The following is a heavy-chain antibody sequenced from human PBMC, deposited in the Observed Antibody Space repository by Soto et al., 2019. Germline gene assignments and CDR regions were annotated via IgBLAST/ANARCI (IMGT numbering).Heavy chain of an antibody. V-gene: IGHV4-39*01. CDR2: IYYSGST. D-gene: IGHD1-1*01. Sequence: QLQLQESGPGLVKPSETLSLTCTVSGGSISSSSYYWGWIRQPSGKGLEWIGSIYYSGSTYYNPSLKSRVTISVDTSKNQFSLKLSSVTAADTAVYYCARRTVYNTSWGQGTLVTVSS. CDR3: ARRTVYNTS. CDR1: GGSISSSSYY. J-gene: IGHJ5*02.